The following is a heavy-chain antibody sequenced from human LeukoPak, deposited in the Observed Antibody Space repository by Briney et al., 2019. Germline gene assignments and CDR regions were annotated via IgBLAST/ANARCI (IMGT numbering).Heavy chain of an antibody. J-gene: IGHJ4*02. V-gene: IGHV3-30*02. CDR1: GFTFNGYG. CDR2: IGHDGSNK. CDR3: ARDVRIVYYDRSPDY. Sequence: GGSLRLSCAASGFTFNGYGMHWVRQAPGKGLGWVAYIGHDGSNKYYADSVKGRFTISRDSSKNTLYLQMNSLRAEDTAVYYCARDVRIVYYDRSPDYWGQGTLVTVSS. D-gene: IGHD3-22*01.